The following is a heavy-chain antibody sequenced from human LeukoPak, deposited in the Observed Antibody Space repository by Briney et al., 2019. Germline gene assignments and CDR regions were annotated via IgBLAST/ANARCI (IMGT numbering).Heavy chain of an antibody. J-gene: IGHJ4*02. CDR1: GYTFTSYD. Sequence: GASVKVSCKASGYTFTSYDINWVRQATGQGLEWMGWMNPNSGNTGYAQKFQGRVTITRNTSISTAYMELSSLRAEDTAVYYCARDGLIFHSSGWPHLDYWGQGTLVTVSS. CDR3: ARDGLIFHSSGWPHLDY. V-gene: IGHV1-8*03. D-gene: IGHD6-19*01. CDR2: MNPNSGNT.